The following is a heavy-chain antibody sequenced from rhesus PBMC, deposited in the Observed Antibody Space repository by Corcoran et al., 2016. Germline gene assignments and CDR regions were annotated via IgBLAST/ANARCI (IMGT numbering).Heavy chain of an antibody. Sequence: DVQLVESGGGLVKPGGSLRLSCVASGFTFSSYEMHWVRQAPGNALEGVSVIWKCVTVIREMWSTLSDRDSMKGRFTISRGKCRNSLFLQMNSLRAEDTAVYYCTRGAYCTGSGCYGYWYFDLWGPGTPITISS. CDR1: GFTFSSYE. CDR3: TRGAYCTGSGCYGYWYFDL. D-gene: IGHD2-21*01. CDR2: IREMWSTL. J-gene: IGHJ2*01. V-gene: IGHV3-100*02.